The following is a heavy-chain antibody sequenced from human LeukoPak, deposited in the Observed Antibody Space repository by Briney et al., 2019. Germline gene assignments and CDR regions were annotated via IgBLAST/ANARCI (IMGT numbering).Heavy chain of an antibody. J-gene: IGHJ3*02. CDR3: ASVTIAVADDDAFDI. D-gene: IGHD6-19*01. CDR2: ISSSGSTI. CDR1: GFTFSSYE. Sequence: SGGSLRLSCAASGFTFSSYEMNWVRQAPGKGLEWVSYISSSGSTIYYADSVKGRFTISRDNAKNSLYLQMNSLRAEDTAVYYCASVTIAVADDDAFDIWGQGTMVTVSS. V-gene: IGHV3-48*03.